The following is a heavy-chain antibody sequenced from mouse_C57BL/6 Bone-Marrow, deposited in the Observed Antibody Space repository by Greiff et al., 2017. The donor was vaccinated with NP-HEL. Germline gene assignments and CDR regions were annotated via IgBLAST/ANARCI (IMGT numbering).Heavy chain of an antibody. D-gene: IGHD5-1*01. Sequence: VQLQQSGAELVRPGSSVKMSCKASGYTFTSYGINWVKQRPGQGLEWIGYIYLGNGYTKYNEKFKGKATLTSDTSSSTAYMQLSSLTSEDSAIYFCAREDLPSRSWFAYWGQGTLVTVSA. J-gene: IGHJ3*01. CDR2: IYLGNGYT. CDR1: GYTFTSYG. CDR3: AREDLPSRSWFAY. V-gene: IGHV1-58*01.